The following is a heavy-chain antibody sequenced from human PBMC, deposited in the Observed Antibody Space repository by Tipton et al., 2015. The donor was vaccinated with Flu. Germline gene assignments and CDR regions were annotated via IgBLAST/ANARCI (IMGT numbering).Heavy chain of an antibody. CDR2: IHRSGNT. V-gene: IGHV4-38-2*01. CDR1: GDSIDSRYY. Sequence: LRLSCSVSGDSIDSRYYWGWIRQPPGKGLEWIGNIHRSGNTYHNPSLKSRVTISIDTSKNQFSLKLSSVTAADTAVYYCARREFSNYVSEPKNWFDPWGQGTLVTVSS. D-gene: IGHD4-11*01. J-gene: IGHJ5*02. CDR3: ARREFSNYVSEPKNWFDP.